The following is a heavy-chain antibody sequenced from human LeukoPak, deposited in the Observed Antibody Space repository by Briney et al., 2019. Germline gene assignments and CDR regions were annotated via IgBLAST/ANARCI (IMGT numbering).Heavy chain of an antibody. Sequence: PSQTLSLTFTVSGGSISSGDYYWSWIRQPPGKGLEWIGYIYYSGSTYYNPSLKSRVTISVDTSKNQFSLKLSSVTAADTAVYYCARHGNGNNHYYHSNGDFYYYYYMDVWGKGTTVTVSS. V-gene: IGHV4-30-4*08. CDR3: ARHGNGNNHYYHSNGDFYYYYYMDV. J-gene: IGHJ6*03. CDR2: IYYSGST. CDR1: GGSISSGDYY. D-gene: IGHD3-22*01.